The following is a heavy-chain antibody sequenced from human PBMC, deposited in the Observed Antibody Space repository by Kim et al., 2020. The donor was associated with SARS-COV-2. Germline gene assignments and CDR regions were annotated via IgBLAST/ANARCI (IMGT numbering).Heavy chain of an antibody. V-gene: IGHV4-4*07. J-gene: IGHJ5*02. CDR2: IVTSGIT. CDR3: ARGSNWFDP. Sequence: RQPAGKGLEWIGRIVTSGITSYSPSLKSRVTMSVDTSKNQFSLKLRLTSVTAADTAVYYCARGSNWFDPWGQGTLVTVSS.